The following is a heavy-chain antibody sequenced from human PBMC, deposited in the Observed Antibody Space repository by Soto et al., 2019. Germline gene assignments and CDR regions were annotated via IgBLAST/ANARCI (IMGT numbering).Heavy chain of an antibody. CDR3: ARDSHHTSGVVWPSDS. CDR1: GDSVSTNIAA. CDR2: AYYRSKWYI. Sequence: QVQLQQSGPGLVKPSQSLSLTCAISGDSVSTNIAAWNWIRQSPSRGLEWLGRAYYRSKWYIDYAASVESRLTIASDISKYHLSLQLNSVTPDDTAVYSCARDSHHTSGVVWPSDSWGQGTLVTVSS. J-gene: IGHJ5*01. V-gene: IGHV6-1*01. D-gene: IGHD2-21*01.